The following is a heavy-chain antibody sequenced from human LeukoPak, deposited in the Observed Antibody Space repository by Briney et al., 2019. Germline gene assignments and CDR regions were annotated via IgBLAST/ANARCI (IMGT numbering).Heavy chain of an antibody. CDR2: IYYSGST. V-gene: IGHV4-39*01. CDR3: ARYWGRAFDY. Sequence: SETLSLTCAVYGGSFSSYYWGWIRQPPGKGLEWIGSIYYSGSTYYNPSLKSRVTISVDTSKNQFSLKLSSVTAADTAVYYCARYWGRAFDYWGQGTLVTVSS. CDR1: GGSFSSYY. J-gene: IGHJ4*02. D-gene: IGHD7-27*01.